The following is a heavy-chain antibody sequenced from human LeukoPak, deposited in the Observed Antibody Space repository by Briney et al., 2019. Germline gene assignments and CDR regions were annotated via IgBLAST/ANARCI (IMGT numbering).Heavy chain of an antibody. D-gene: IGHD2-21*01. CDR1: GYTFTSYD. CDR2: MNPNSGNT. Sequence: ASVKVSCKASGYTFTSYDINWVRQATGQGLEWMGWMNPNSGNTGYAQKFQGRVTMTRNTSISTAYMELSSLKSEDTAVYYCARNSAGERYFQHWGRGTLVTVSS. CDR3: ARNSAGERYFQH. V-gene: IGHV1-8*01. J-gene: IGHJ1*01.